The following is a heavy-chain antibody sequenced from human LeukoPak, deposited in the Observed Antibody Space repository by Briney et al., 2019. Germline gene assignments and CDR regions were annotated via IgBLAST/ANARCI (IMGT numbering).Heavy chain of an antibody. D-gene: IGHD1-26*01. V-gene: IGHV3-48*03. CDR1: GFTFSSYE. Sequence: GGSLRLSCAVSGFTFSSYEMNWVRQAPGKGLEWVSYISSSGSTIYYADSVKGRFTISRDNAKNLLYLQMNSLRAEDTAVYYCARGEVGTTDYFDYWGQGTLVTVSS. CDR3: ARGEVGTTDYFDY. J-gene: IGHJ4*02. CDR2: ISSSGSTI.